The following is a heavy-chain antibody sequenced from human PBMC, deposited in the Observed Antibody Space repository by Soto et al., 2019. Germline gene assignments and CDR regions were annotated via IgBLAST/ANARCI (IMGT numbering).Heavy chain of an antibody. V-gene: IGHV3-30-3*01. Sequence: QVQLVESGGGVVQPGRSLRLSCAASGFTFSSYAMHWVRQAPGKGLEWVAVISYDGSNKYYADSVKGRFTISRDNSKNTLYLQMNSLRAEDTAVYYCASEICGYSYGYFVGFCGRDVWGQGTTVTVSS. CDR3: ASEICGYSYGYFVGFCGRDV. J-gene: IGHJ6*02. D-gene: IGHD5-18*01. CDR1: GFTFSSYA. CDR2: ISYDGSNK.